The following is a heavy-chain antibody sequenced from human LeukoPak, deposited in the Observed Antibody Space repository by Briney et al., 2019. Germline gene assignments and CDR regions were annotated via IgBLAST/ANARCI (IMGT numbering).Heavy chain of an antibody. V-gene: IGHV5-51*01. J-gene: IGHJ6*02. D-gene: IGHD6-19*01. CDR3: ARLVGAVAGTRPYYYYGMDV. CDR1: GYSFTSYW. CDR2: IYPGDSDT. Sequence: GESLKISCKGSGYSFTSYWTGWGRQLPGKGLEWMGIIYPGDSDTRYSPSYQGQVTISADKSISTAYLQWSSLKASDTAMYYCARLVGAVAGTRPYYYYGMDVWGQGTTVTVSS.